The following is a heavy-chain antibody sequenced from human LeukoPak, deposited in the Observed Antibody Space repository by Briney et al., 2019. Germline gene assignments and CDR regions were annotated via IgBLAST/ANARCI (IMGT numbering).Heavy chain of an antibody. CDR3: ARHERNGGYYDY. J-gene: IGHJ4*02. V-gene: IGHV4-59*08. D-gene: IGHD3-22*01. Sequence: SETLSLTCTVSGGSISGYFWSWIRQPPGKGLEWIGYIYYSGGTDYNPSLKGRVTISVDTSKNQFSLQLSSVTAADTAVYYCARHERNGGYYDYWGQGTLVTVSS. CDR2: IYYSGGT. CDR1: GGSISGYF.